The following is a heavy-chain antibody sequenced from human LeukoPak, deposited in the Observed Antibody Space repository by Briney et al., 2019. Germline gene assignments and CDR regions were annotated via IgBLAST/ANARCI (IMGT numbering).Heavy chain of an antibody. CDR2: ISWNSGSI. CDR3: AKDTQTDYYDSSGYFDY. CDR1: GFTFDDYA. Sequence: PGGSLRLSCAASGFTFDDYAMHWVRQAPGKGLEWVSCISWNSGSIGYADSVKGRFTISRDNAKNSLYLQMNSLRAEDTALYYCAKDTQTDYYDSSGYFDYWGQGTLVTVSS. D-gene: IGHD3-22*01. V-gene: IGHV3-9*01. J-gene: IGHJ4*02.